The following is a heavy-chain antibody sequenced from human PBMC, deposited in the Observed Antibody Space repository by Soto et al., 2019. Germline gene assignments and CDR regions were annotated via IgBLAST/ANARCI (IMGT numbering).Heavy chain of an antibody. Sequence: GGSLRLSCAASGFAFDTYIMGWVRQAPGKGLEWVCLITWDGVYTYYADSVKGRFTISRDNSKNSLYLQMNSLTTEDTALYYCVKEVGATYYYYTMDVWGQGTTVTVSS. CDR1: GFAFDTYI. CDR2: ITWDGVYT. J-gene: IGHJ6*02. V-gene: IGHV3-43*01. CDR3: VKEVGATYYYYTMDV.